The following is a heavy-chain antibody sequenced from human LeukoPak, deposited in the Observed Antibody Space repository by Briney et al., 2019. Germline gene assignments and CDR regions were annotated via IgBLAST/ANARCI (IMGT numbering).Heavy chain of an antibody. Sequence: SVKVSRKASGGTFSSYAISWVRQAPGQGLEWMGRIIPILGIANYAQKFQGRVTITADKSTSTAYMELSSLRSEDTAVYYCARDSGPFLPYSGFDVRTYYYGMDVWGQGTTVTVSS. V-gene: IGHV1-69*04. J-gene: IGHJ6*02. CDR1: GGTFSSYA. CDR2: IIPILGIA. D-gene: IGHD5-12*01. CDR3: ARDSGPFLPYSGFDVRTYYYGMDV.